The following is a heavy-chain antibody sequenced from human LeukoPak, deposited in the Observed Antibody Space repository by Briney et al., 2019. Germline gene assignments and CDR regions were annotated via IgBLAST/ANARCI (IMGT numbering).Heavy chain of an antibody. CDR3: AHNSGWSFDY. D-gene: IGHD6-19*01. CDR1: GFSLSTSGMR. V-gene: IGHV2-70*04. J-gene: IGHJ4*02. Sequence: GSGPALVKPPQTLTLTCTFSGFSLSTSGMRVSWIRQPPGKALEWLARIDWDDDKFYSTSLKTRLTISKDTSKNQVVLTLTNMDPVDTATYYCAHNSGWSFDYWGQGTLVTVSS. CDR2: IDWDDDK.